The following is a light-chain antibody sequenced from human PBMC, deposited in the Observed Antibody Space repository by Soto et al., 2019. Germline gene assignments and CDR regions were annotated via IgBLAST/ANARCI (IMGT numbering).Light chain of an antibody. V-gene: IGKV2-28*01. J-gene: IGKJ3*01. CDR2: LGS. CDR1: QSLLHSDGYDY. CDR3: MQVLQTPVT. Sequence: DIVMTQSPLSLPVTPGEPASISCRSSQSLLHSDGYDYLDWYLQKPGQSPQLLIQLGSMRASGVPDRFSGSASGTEFTLKISRVEAEDVGIYYCMQVLQTPVTFGSGTKVDI.